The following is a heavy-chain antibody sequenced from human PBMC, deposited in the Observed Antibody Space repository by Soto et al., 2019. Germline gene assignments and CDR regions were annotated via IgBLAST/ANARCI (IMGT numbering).Heavy chain of an antibody. D-gene: IGHD2-2*01. V-gene: IGHV3-43*01. CDR3: AKQPASDYYYGMDV. J-gene: IGHJ6*02. CDR2: ISWDGGST. CDR1: GFTFDDYT. Sequence: GGSLRLSCAASGFTFDDYTMHWVRQAPGKGLEWVSLISWDGGSTYYAGSVKGRFTISRDKSKNSLYLQMNSLRTEDTALHYCAKQPASDYYYGMDVWGQGTTVTVPS.